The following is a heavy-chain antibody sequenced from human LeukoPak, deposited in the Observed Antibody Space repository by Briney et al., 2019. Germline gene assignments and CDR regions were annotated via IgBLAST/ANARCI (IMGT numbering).Heavy chain of an antibody. Sequence: GGSLRLSCAASGFTFSSYSMNWVRQAPGKGLEWVSYISSSSSTIYYADSVKGRFTISRDNAKNSLYLQMNSLRAEDTAVYYCARGQGSSWNNWFDPWGQGTLVTVSS. CDR3: ARGQGSSWNNWFDP. J-gene: IGHJ5*02. V-gene: IGHV3-48*04. CDR1: GFTFSSYS. CDR2: ISSSSSTI. D-gene: IGHD6-13*01.